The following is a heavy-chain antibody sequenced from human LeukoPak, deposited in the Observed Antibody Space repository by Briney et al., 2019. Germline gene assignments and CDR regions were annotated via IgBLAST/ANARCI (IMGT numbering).Heavy chain of an antibody. CDR1: GFTFSTYT. CDR2: ITSSADHI. Sequence: GGSLRLSCAASGFTFSTYTMNWVRQAPGKGLEWVSSITSSADHIYYAESLKGRFTISRDNANNSLSLELNSLRAEDTAVYYCAREDDSGTYYSFGMDVXGXXTTVTVSS. D-gene: IGHD3-22*01. CDR3: AREDDSGTYYSFGMDV. V-gene: IGHV3-21*01. J-gene: IGHJ6*01.